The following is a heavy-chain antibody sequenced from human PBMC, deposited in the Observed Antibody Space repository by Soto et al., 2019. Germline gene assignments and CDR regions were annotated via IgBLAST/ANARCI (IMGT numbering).Heavy chain of an antibody. CDR3: AREACSSTSCYVYFDY. CDR1: GYTFTSYA. CDR2: INAGNGNT. J-gene: IGHJ4*02. Sequence: QVQLVRSGAEVKKPGASVKVSCKASGYTFTSYAMHWVRQAPGQRLEWMGWINAGNGNTKYSQKFQGRVTITRDTSASTVYMERSILRSEDTAVYYCAREACSSTSCYVYFDYWGQGTLVTVSS. D-gene: IGHD2-2*01. V-gene: IGHV1-3*01.